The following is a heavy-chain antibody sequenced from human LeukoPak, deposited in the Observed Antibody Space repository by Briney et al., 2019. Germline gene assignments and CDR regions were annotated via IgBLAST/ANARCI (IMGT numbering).Heavy chain of an antibody. CDR1: GFTFSSYW. D-gene: IGHD4-23*01. CDR3: ARGHRRGVVKVSCDH. J-gene: IGHJ4*02. Sequence: SGGSLRLSCAASGFTFSSYWMHWVRQAPGKGLVWVSRINSDGSSTSYADSVKGRFTISRDNAKNTLYLQMNSLRAEDTAVYYCARGHRRGVVKVSCDHWGQGTLVTVSS. CDR2: INSDGSST. V-gene: IGHV3-74*01.